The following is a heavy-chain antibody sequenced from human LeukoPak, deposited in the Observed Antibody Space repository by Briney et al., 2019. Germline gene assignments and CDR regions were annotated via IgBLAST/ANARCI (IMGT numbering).Heavy chain of an antibody. V-gene: IGHV1-18*01. CDR2: ISAYNGNT. D-gene: IGHD1-26*01. Sequence: GASVKVSCKASGYTFTSYGISWVRQAPGQGLEWMGWISAYNGNTNYAQKLQGRVTMTTDTSTSTAYMELRSLRSDDTAVYYCAREMEPSGSPSTDAFDIWGQGTMVTVSS. CDR3: AREMEPSGSPSTDAFDI. J-gene: IGHJ3*02. CDR1: GYTFTSYG.